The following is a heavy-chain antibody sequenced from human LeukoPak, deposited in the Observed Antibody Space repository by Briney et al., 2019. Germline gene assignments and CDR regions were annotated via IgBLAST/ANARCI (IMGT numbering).Heavy chain of an antibody. D-gene: IGHD3-3*01. J-gene: IGHJ5*02. Sequence: PSQTLSLTCTVSGGSISSGGYYWSWICQHPGKGLEWIGYIYYSGSTYYNPSLKSRVTISVDTSKNQFSLKLSSVTAADTAVYYCARAYYDFWSGYFRMSSSNWFDPWGQGTLVTVSS. CDR2: IYYSGST. CDR1: GGSISSGGYY. V-gene: IGHV4-31*03. CDR3: ARAYYDFWSGYFRMSSSNWFDP.